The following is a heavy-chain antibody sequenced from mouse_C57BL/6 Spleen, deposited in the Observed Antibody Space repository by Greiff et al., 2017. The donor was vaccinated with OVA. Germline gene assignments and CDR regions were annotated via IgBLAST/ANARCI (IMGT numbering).Heavy chain of an antibody. Sequence: VKVVESGAELARPGASVKLSCKASGYTFTSYGISWVKQRTGQGLEWIGEIYPRSGNTYYNEKFKGKATLTADKSSSTAYMELRSLTSEDSAVYFCARSSSGYWYFDVWGTGTTVTVSS. J-gene: IGHJ1*03. D-gene: IGHD3-2*02. V-gene: IGHV1-81*01. CDR2: IYPRSGNT. CDR1: GYTFTSYG. CDR3: ARSSSGYWYFDV.